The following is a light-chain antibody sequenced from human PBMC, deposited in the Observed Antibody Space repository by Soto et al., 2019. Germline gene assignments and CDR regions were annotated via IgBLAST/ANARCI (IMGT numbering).Light chain of an antibody. V-gene: IGLV1-44*01. CDR2: SNN. CDR3: AAWDDSLNGSV. CDR1: SSNIGSKT. Sequence: QSVLTQPPSTSGTPGQRVTISCSGSSSNIGSKTVNWYQHLPVTAPKLLIYSNNQRPSGVPERFSGSKSGTSASLAVSGLQSEDEADYYWAAWDDSLNGSVFGTGTKLTVL. J-gene: IGLJ1*01.